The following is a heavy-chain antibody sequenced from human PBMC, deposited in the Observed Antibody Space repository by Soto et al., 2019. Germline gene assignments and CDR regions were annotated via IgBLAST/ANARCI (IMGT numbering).Heavy chain of an antibody. CDR1: GFTFSSYG. Sequence: PGGSLRLSCAASGFTFSSYGMHWVRQAPGKGLEWVAVISYDGSNKYYADSVKGRFTISRDNSKNTLYLQMNSLRAEDTAVYYCAKDFYGDSTFDYWGQGTLVTVSS. J-gene: IGHJ4*02. CDR2: ISYDGSNK. CDR3: AKDFYGDSTFDY. V-gene: IGHV3-30*18. D-gene: IGHD4-17*01.